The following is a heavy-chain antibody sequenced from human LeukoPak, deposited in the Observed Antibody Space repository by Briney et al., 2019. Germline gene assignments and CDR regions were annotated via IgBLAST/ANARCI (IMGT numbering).Heavy chain of an antibody. J-gene: IGHJ4*02. D-gene: IGHD3-10*01. CDR3: ASRRGSVDY. CDR2: INHSGST. CDR1: GGSFSGYY. Sequence: SETLSLTCAVYGGSFSGYYWSWIRQPPGKGLEWIGEINHSGSTNYNPSLKSRVTISVGTSKNQFSLKLTSVTAADTAVYYCASRRGSVDYWGQGTLVTASS. V-gene: IGHV4-34*01.